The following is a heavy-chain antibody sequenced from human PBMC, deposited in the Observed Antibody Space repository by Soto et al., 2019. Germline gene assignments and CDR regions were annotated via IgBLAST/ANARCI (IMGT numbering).Heavy chain of an antibody. D-gene: IGHD1-7*01. Sequence: ASVKVSCKASGYTFISYGISWVRQAPGQGLEWMGWFSAYNGNTNYAQKLQGRVTMTTDTSTSTAYMELRSLRSDDTAVYYCARDKVAGTTGSNWFDPWGQGTLVTVSS. V-gene: IGHV1-18*01. CDR2: FSAYNGNT. J-gene: IGHJ5*02. CDR1: GYTFISYG. CDR3: ARDKVAGTTGSNWFDP.